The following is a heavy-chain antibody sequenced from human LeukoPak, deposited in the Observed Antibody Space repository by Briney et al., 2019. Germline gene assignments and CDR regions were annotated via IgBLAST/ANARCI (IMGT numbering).Heavy chain of an antibody. Sequence: ASVKVSCKASGYTFTSYGISWVRQAPGQGLEWMGWISAYNGNTNYAQKLQGRVTMTTDTSTSTAYMELRSLRSDDTAVYYCAGRKSVVVVAATPGSGNYYYYGMDVWGQGTTVTVSS. CDR2: ISAYNGNT. J-gene: IGHJ6*02. CDR1: GYTFTSYG. V-gene: IGHV1-18*01. D-gene: IGHD2-15*01. CDR3: AGRKSVVVVAATPGSGNYYYYGMDV.